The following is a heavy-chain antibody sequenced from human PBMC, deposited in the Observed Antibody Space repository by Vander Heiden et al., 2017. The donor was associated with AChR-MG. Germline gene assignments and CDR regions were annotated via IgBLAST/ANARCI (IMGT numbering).Heavy chain of an antibody. D-gene: IGHD2-2*02. CDR3: ARGDIVVGPAAIRGWFDP. CDR2: INPNSGGT. J-gene: IGHJ5*02. V-gene: IGHV1-2*02. CDR1: GYTFTGYY. Sequence: QVQLVQSGAEVKKPGASVKVSCKASGYTFTGYYMHWVRQAPGQGLEWMGWINPNSGGTNYAKKLQGRVTMTRDTSISTAYRELSRLRSDETAVYYCARGDIVVGPAAIRGWFDPWGHVSLVTVSS.